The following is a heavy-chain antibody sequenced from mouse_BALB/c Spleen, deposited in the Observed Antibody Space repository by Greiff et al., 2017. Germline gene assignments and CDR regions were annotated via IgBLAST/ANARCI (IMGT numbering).Heavy chain of an antibody. D-gene: IGHD1-1*01. J-gene: IGHJ1*01. Sequence: EVKVVESGGDLVKPGGSLKLSCAASGFTFSSYGMSWVRQTPDKRLEWVATISSGGSYTYYPDSVKGRFTISRDNAKNTLYLQMSSLKSEDTAMYYCARLTNYYGSSYWYFDVWGAGTTVTVSS. CDR2: ISSGGSYT. CDR3: ARLTNYYGSSYWYFDV. CDR1: GFTFSSYG. V-gene: IGHV5-6*01.